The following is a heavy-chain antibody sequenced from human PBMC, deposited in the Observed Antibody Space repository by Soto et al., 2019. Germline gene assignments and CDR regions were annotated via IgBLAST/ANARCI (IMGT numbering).Heavy chain of an antibody. Sequence: GGSLRLSCAASGFTFSSYAMHWVRQAPGKGLEWVAVISYDGSNKYYADSVKGRFTISRDNSKNTLYLQMNSLRAEDTAVYYCARMPEYSSGWEYWYFDLWGRGTLVTVSS. D-gene: IGHD6-19*01. CDR1: GFTFSSYA. V-gene: IGHV3-30*04. J-gene: IGHJ2*01. CDR3: ARMPEYSSGWEYWYFDL. CDR2: ISYDGSNK.